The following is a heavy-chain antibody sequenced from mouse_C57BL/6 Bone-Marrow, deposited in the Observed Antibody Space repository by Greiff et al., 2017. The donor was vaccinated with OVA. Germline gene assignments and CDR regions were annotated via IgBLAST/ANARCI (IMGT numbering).Heavy chain of an antibody. V-gene: IGHV1-50*01. CDR2: IDPSDSYT. CDR3: ARDYYGIYYAMDY. J-gene: IGHJ4*01. D-gene: IGHD1-1*01. CDR1: GYTFTSCW. Sequence: QVQLQQPGAELVKPGASVKLSCKASGYTFTSCWMQWVKQRPGQGLEWIGEIDPSDSYTNYNQKFKGKATLTVDTSSSTAYMQLSSLTSEDSAVYYCARDYYGIYYAMDYWGQGTSVTVSS.